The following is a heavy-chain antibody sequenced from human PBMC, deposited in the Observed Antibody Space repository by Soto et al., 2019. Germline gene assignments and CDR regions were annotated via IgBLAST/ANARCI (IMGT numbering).Heavy chain of an antibody. CDR1: GFDFSNFA. CDR2: ISREGGSI. D-gene: IGHD3-10*01. CDR3: ARAFEGPGSYYQPFHFDY. V-gene: IGHV3-64*01. J-gene: IGHJ4*02. Sequence: EVQLVESGGGLVQPGGSLRISCAASGFDFSNFAMHWVRQAPGKGLEHVSAISREGGSIYYVKSAKGRFIISRDNSKNTLYLQLASLSADDMAVYYWARAFEGPGSYYQPFHFDYWGLGTLVTVSS.